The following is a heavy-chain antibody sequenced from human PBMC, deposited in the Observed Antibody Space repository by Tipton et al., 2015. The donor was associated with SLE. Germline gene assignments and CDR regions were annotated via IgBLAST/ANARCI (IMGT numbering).Heavy chain of an antibody. D-gene: IGHD4-17*01. CDR1: GGSISSGSYY. CDR2: IYTSGST. J-gene: IGHJ3*02. CDR3: ARVPYYDYGDEMYAFDI. Sequence: TLSLTCTVSGGSISSGSYYWSWIRQSAGKGLEWVGRIYTSGSTNYNPSLKSRVTISVATSKNQFSLKLSSVTAADTAVYYGARVPYYDYGDEMYAFDIWGQGTMVTVSS. V-gene: IGHV4-61*02.